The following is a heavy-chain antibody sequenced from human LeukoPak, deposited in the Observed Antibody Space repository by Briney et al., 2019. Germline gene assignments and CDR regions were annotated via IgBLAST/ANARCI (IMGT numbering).Heavy chain of an antibody. V-gene: IGHV1-2*02. Sequence: AASVKVSCKASGYSVIASYIHWLRQAPGQGLEWMGRINPKSGGTDYAQKFQGRVTMTTDTSISTAYIDLNRLTSDDTATYYCAKAGAEGYNLFSFWGQGTPVTVSS. CDR2: INPKSGGT. J-gene: IGHJ4*02. CDR3: AKAGAEGYNLFSF. D-gene: IGHD5-24*01. CDR1: GYSVIASY.